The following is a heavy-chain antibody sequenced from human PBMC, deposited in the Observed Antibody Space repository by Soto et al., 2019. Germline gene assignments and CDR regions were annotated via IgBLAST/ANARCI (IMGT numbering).Heavy chain of an antibody. CDR2: ISGSDGKT. CDR1: GFSFGIYA. Sequence: GSLRLSCAASGFSFGIYALSWVRQAPGKGLEWVSTISGSDGKTFYADSVKGRFSISRDTSQSTLHLQMNSLRADDTAMYYCARWSYLDYWGQGTRVTVSS. J-gene: IGHJ4*02. CDR3: ARWSYLDY. V-gene: IGHV3-23*01. D-gene: IGHD3-3*01.